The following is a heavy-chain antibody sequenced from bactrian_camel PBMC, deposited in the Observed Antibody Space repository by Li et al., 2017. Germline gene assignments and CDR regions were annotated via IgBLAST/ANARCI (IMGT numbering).Heavy chain of an antibody. V-gene: IGHV3S53*01. Sequence: HVQLVEPGGGSVQAGESLKLSCSGSGYIFSTCGMAWYRQAPGKERELVATIGRDDTTKYADSVKGRFTISRDNAKNTVYLQMNSLKSEDTALYYCSNAMWGGSQYWGLGTQVTVS. D-gene: IGHD5*01. CDR2: IGRDDTT. CDR3: SNAMWGGSQY. CDR1: GYIFSTCG. J-gene: IGHJ4*01.